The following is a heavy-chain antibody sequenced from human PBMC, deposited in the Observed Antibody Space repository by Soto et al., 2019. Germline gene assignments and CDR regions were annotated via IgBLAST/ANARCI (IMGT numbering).Heavy chain of an antibody. J-gene: IGHJ4*02. CDR1: GFTFSSYS. D-gene: IGHD6-6*01. V-gene: IGHV3-23*01. CDR2: IGNSGSTT. CDR3: AKDITARPRGFDC. Sequence: EVQLLESGGGLVQPGGSLRLSCAASGFTFSSYSMSWVRQAPGKGLEWVSAIGNSGSTTYYADSVKGRFTISSDNSKNTLYLQMNSLRAEDTALYYCAKDITARPRGFDCWGQGTLVTVSS.